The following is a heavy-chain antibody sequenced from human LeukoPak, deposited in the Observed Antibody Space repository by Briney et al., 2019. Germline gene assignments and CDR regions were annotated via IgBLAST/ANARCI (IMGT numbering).Heavy chain of an antibody. CDR2: IYPDDSDI. D-gene: IGHD3-22*01. Sequence: GESLKISCKGFGYTFTSYWIGWVRQMPGKGLEWMGIIYPDDSDITYSPSFQGQGTISADKPISTAYLQWNRLKASVTAMYYCARRLMYYYDTSGYDVAFDIWGQGTMVTVSS. CDR3: ARRLMYYYDTSGYDVAFDI. J-gene: IGHJ3*02. V-gene: IGHV5-51*01. CDR1: GYTFTSYW.